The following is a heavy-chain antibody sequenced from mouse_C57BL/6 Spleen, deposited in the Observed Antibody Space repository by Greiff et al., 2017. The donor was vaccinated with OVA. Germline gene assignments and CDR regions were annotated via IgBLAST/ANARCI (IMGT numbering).Heavy chain of an antibody. CDR2: INPSTGGT. CDR3: ARGGTSAMDY. CDR1: GYSFTGYY. J-gene: IGHJ4*01. Sequence: VHVKQSGPELVKPGASVKISCKASGYSFTGYYMNWVKQSPEKSLEWIGEINPSTGGTTYNQKFKAKATLTVDKSSSTAYMQLKSLTSEDSAVYYCARGGTSAMDYWGQGTSVTVSS. D-gene: IGHD3-3*01. V-gene: IGHV1-42*01.